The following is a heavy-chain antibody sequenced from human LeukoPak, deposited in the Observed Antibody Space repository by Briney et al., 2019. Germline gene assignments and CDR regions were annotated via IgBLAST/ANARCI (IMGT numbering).Heavy chain of an antibody. J-gene: IGHJ4*02. CDR1: GFTFDDYG. V-gene: IGHV3-20*04. CDR3: ARPRPHDYYFDL. CDR2: INWSGVNT. Sequence: GGSLRLSCAASGFTFDDYGMSWVRQAPGKGLEWVSGINWSGVNTGYVDSVKGRFTISRDNAKSSLYLQMNNLRVEDTALCYCARPRPHDYYFDLWGQGTLVTVSS. D-gene: IGHD1-1*01.